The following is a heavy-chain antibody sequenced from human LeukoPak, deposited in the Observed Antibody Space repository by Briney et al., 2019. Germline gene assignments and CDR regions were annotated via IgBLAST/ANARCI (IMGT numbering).Heavy chain of an antibody. CDR3: TRSYYYDSSGTAGY. Sequence: GGSLRLSCTASGFTFGDYAMSWFRQAPGKGLEWVGFIRSKAYGGTTEYAASVKGRFTISRDDSKSIAYLQMNSLKTEDTAVHYCTRSYYYDSSGTAGYWGQGTLVTVSS. D-gene: IGHD3-22*01. V-gene: IGHV3-49*03. J-gene: IGHJ4*02. CDR2: IRSKAYGGTT. CDR1: GFTFGDYA.